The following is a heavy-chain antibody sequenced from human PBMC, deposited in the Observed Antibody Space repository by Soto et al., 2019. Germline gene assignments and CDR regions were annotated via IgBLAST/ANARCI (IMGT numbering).Heavy chain of an antibody. CDR3: ARPLWRDDYNWGYFDL. Sequence: QVQLVESGGSVVQPGRSLRLSCAASGFTFSSYAMHWVRQAPGKGLEWVAVISYDGSNKYYADSVKGRFTISRDNSKNTLYLQMNSLRAEDTAVYYCARPLWRDDYNWGYFDLSGRGTLVTVSS. V-gene: IGHV3-30-3*01. D-gene: IGHD4-4*01. CDR1: GFTFSSYA. CDR2: ISYDGSNK. J-gene: IGHJ2*01.